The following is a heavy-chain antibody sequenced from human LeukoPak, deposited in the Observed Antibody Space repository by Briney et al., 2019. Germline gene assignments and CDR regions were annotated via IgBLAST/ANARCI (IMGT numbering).Heavy chain of an antibody. D-gene: IGHD1-7*01. Sequence: PGGSLRLSCTASGFTFSDYWMSWVRQAPGKGPEWVASIKHDGSETHYVGSVEGRFTISRDNAKNSLYLEMNNVRSEDTAVYYCARAHEPKWNYVGYTNFWGQGTLVTVSS. CDR3: ARAHEPKWNYVGYTNF. V-gene: IGHV3-7*04. CDR1: GFTFSDYW. J-gene: IGHJ4*02. CDR2: IKHDGSET.